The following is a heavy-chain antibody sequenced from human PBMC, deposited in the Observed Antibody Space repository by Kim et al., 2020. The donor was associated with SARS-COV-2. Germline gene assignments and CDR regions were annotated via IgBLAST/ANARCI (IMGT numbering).Heavy chain of an antibody. V-gene: IGHV3-23*01. Sequence: GGSLRLSCAASGFTFSTFTMHWVRQASGKGMEWVSAITSDGGRTYYADSVKGRFTISRDNSKSTLFLQMNSLRAEDTAVYYCAKDDWDSDQRGGFDPWGQGTLVTVSS. J-gene: IGHJ5*02. D-gene: IGHD2-21*01. CDR3: AKDDWDSDQRGGFDP. CDR1: GFTFSTFT. CDR2: ITSDGGRT.